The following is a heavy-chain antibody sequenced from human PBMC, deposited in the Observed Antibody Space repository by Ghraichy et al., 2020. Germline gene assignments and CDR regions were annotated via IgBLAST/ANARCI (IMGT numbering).Heavy chain of an antibody. V-gene: IGHV4-39*01. J-gene: IGHJ6*02. Sequence: SQTLSLTCTVSGGSISSSSYYWGWIRQPPGKGLEWIGSIYYSGSTYYNPSLKSRVTISVDTSKNQFSLKLSSVTAADTAVYYCARPRSNNCSSTSCPPNYYGMDVWGQGTTVTVSS. CDR3: ARPRSNNCSSTSCPPNYYGMDV. CDR2: IYYSGST. CDR1: GGSISSSSYY. D-gene: IGHD2-2*01.